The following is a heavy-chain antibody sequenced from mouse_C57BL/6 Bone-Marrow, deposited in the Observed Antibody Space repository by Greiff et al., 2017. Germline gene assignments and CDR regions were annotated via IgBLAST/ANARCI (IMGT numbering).Heavy chain of an antibody. V-gene: IGHV1-42*01. CDR2: INPSTGGT. CDR3: AREVSRLDY. D-gene: IGHD1-1*01. Sequence: VQLQQSGPELVKPGASVKISCKASGYSFTGYYMNWVKQSPEQSLEWIGEINPSTGGTPYNQKFKAKATLTVDKSSSTAYMQLKCLTSEDSAVYYCAREVSRLDYWGQGTTLTVSS. J-gene: IGHJ2*01. CDR1: GYSFTGYY.